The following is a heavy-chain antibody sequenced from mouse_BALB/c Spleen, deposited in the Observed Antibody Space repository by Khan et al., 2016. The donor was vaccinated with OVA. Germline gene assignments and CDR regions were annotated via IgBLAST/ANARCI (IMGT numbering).Heavy chain of an antibody. CDR3: ARKRGVHYNMDY. CDR2: IWSGGDT. CDR1: GFSLTNYG. J-gene: IGHJ4*01. Sequence: VQLQESGPGLVQPSQSLSITCTVSGFSLTNYGVHWVRHPPGKGLEWLGLIWSGGDTDYNAAFISRLSISKDNTKSQVFFKMNSLQADDTAIYYCARKRGVHYNMDYWGQGTSVTVSS. V-gene: IGHV2-4*02.